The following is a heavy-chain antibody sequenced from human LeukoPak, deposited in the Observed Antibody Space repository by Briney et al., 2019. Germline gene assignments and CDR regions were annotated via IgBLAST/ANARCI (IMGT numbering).Heavy chain of an antibody. J-gene: IGHJ5*02. Sequence: GGSLRLSCAASAFTFSNYWMTWVRQAPGKGLEWVASIKEDGSEKYFVDSVKGRFTISRDNANNSVSLQMNSLRAEDTGVFWCARIRWGSSASNWFDPWGQGTLVTVSS. CDR1: AFTFSNYW. CDR3: ARIRWGSSASNWFDP. V-gene: IGHV3-7*01. CDR2: IKEDGSEK. D-gene: IGHD6-25*01.